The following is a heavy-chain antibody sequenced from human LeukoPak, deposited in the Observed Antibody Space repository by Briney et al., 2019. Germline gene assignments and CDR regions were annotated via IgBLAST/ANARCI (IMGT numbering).Heavy chain of an antibody. D-gene: IGHD6-19*01. CDR3: AREARYSSGWYRRNYFDY. Sequence: PGGSLRLSCAASGFTFSDYYMSWIRQAPGKGLEWVSYISSSGSIIYYADSVKGRFTISRDNAKNSLYLQMNSLRAEDTAVYYCAREARYSSGWYRRNYFDYWGQGTLVTVSS. V-gene: IGHV3-11*01. CDR1: GFTFSDYY. CDR2: ISSSGSII. J-gene: IGHJ4*02.